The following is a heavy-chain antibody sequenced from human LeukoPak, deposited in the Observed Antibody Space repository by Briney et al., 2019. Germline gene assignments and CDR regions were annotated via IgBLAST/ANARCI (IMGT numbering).Heavy chain of an antibody. CDR1: GASITSFH. J-gene: IGHJ4*02. V-gene: IGHV4-4*07. CDR3: ARKDGDY. D-gene: IGHD6-6*01. CDR2: IYSSGST. Sequence: SETLSLTCTVSGASITSFHWTWIRQPAGKGLEWIGLIYSSGSTIYNPSLQSRVAMSVDMTKNQLSLKLSSVTAADTAMHYCARKDGDYRGQGTLVTVSS.